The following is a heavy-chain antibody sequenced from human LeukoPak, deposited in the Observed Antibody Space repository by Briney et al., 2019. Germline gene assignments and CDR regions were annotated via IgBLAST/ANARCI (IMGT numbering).Heavy chain of an antibody. V-gene: IGHV1-69*05. CDR1: GGTFSSYA. Sequence: SVKVSCRASGGTFSSYAISWVRQAPGQGLEWMGRIIPIFGTANYAQKFQGRVTITTDESTSTAYMELSSLRSEDTAVYYCARFKWDSSGYYSDYWGQGTLVTVSS. D-gene: IGHD3-22*01. CDR3: ARFKWDSSGYYSDY. J-gene: IGHJ4*02. CDR2: IIPIFGTA.